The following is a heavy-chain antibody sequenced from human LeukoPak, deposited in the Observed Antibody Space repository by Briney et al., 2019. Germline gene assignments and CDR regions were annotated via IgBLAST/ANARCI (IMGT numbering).Heavy chain of an antibody. V-gene: IGHV4-4*09. D-gene: IGHD3-3*01. J-gene: IGHJ5*02. CDR1: GGSISSFY. CDR3: ARHADFWDGRSWFDP. CDR2: IYTSGTT. Sequence: PSETLSLTCNVSGGSISSFYLSWIRQPPGKGLEWIGYIYTSGTTKYNPSLKSRLTMSVDTSNSQFLLKLSSVTAADTAVYYCARHADFWDGRSWFDPWGQGTLVTVSS.